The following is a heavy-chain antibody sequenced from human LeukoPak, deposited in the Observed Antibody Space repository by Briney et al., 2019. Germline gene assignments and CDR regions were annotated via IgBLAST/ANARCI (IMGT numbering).Heavy chain of an antibody. V-gene: IGHV4-30-2*01. CDR1: GGSISSDGYY. J-gene: IGHJ4*02. Sequence: PSQTLSLTCTVSGGSISSDGYYWSWIRQPPGKGLEWIGYIYHSGSTYYNPSLKSRVTISVDRSKNQFSLKLSSVTAADTAVYYCARVVAVAVFIDYWGQGTLVTVSS. D-gene: IGHD6-19*01. CDR2: IYHSGST. CDR3: ARVVAVAVFIDY.